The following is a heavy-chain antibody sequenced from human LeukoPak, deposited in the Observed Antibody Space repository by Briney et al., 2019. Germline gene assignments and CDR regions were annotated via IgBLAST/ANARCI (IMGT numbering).Heavy chain of an antibody. Sequence: SETLSLTCTVSGGSISSYYWSWIRQPPGKGLEWIGYIYYSGSTNYNPSLKSRVTISVDTSKNQFSLKLSSVTAADTAVYYCTRAPDTYFDYWGQGTLVTVSS. CDR3: TRAPDTYFDY. CDR2: IYYSGST. V-gene: IGHV4-59*01. J-gene: IGHJ4*02. CDR1: GGSISSYY.